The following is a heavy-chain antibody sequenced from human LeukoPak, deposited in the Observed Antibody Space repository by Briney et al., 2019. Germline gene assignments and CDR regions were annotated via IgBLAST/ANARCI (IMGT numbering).Heavy chain of an antibody. V-gene: IGHV3-11*01. Sequence: GGFLRLSCAASGFTFSDYYMSWIRQAPGKGLEWVSYISSSGSTIYYADSVKGRFTISRDNAKNSLYLQMNSLRAEDTAVYYCARDRYYDILTGTATPDYWGQGTLVTVSS. D-gene: IGHD3-9*01. CDR3: ARDRYYDILTGTATPDY. J-gene: IGHJ4*02. CDR2: ISSSGSTI. CDR1: GFTFSDYY.